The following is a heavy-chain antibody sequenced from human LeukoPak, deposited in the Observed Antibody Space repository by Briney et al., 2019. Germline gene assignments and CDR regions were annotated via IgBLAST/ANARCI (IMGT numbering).Heavy chain of an antibody. CDR2: IKGDGREK. D-gene: IGHD3-10*01. J-gene: IGHJ2*01. Sequence: GGSLRLSCAASGFTFSDYYMSWIRQAPGEGLEWVANIKGDGREKYYVDSVKGRFTISRDNAKNSVYLQMNSLRAEDTAVYYCARDAFRTRYFDLWGRGTLVTVSS. CDR1: GFTFSDYY. CDR3: ARDAFRTRYFDL. V-gene: IGHV3-7*01.